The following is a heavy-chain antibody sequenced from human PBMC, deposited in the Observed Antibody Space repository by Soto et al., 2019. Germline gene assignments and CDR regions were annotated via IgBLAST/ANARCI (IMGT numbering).Heavy chain of an antibody. CDR3: ARDGESENDGGYYYGMDV. CDR1: GYTFTGYY. CDR2: INPNSGGT. D-gene: IGHD3-10*01. V-gene: IGHV1-2*02. Sequence: VASVKVSCKASGYTFTGYYMHWVRQAPGQGLEWMGWINPNSGGTNYAQKFQGRVTMTRDTSISTAYMELSRLRSDDTAVYYYARDGESENDGGYYYGMDVSGQGTRVTVSS. J-gene: IGHJ6*02.